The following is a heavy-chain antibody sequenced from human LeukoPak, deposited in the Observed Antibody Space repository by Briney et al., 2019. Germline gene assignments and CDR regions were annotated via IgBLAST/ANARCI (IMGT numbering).Heavy chain of an antibody. CDR3: ASRGAMVRGVTNDY. D-gene: IGHD3-10*01. CDR1: GGTFSSYA. CDR2: IIPIFGTA. J-gene: IGHJ4*02. Sequence: ASVKVSCKASGGTFSSYAISWVRQAPGQGLEWMGGIIPIFGTANYAQKFQGRVTITADKSTSTAYMELSSLRSEDTAVYYCASRGAMVRGVTNDYWGQGTLVTVSS. V-gene: IGHV1-69*06.